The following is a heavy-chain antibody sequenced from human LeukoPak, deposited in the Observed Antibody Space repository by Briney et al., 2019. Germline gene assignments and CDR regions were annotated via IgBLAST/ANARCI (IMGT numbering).Heavy chain of an antibody. CDR3: ARALYQNRISSSLRIPVLLNWFDP. J-gene: IGHJ5*02. V-gene: IGHV4-39*07. Sequence: PSETLSLTCTVSGGSISGSSYYWGWIRQPPGKGLEWIGSIYYSGSTYYNPSLKSRVTISVDTSKNQFSLKLSSVTAADTAVYYCARALYQNRISSSLRIPVLLNWFDPWGQGTLVTVSS. D-gene: IGHD6-6*01. CDR2: IYYSGST. CDR1: GGSISGSSYY.